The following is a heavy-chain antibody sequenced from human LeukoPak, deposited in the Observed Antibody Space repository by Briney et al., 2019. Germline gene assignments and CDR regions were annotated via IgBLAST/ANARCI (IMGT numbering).Heavy chain of an antibody. V-gene: IGHV3-23*01. CDR1: GFTFSTYA. D-gene: IGHD6-19*01. J-gene: IGHJ4*02. CDR2: ISGSGGST. Sequence: GGSLRLSCAASGFTFSTYAMSWVRQAPGKGLEWVSSISGSGGSTYYADSVKGRFTISRDNSKNTLYLQMNSLRAEDTAVYYCAKVRSSGWYFFYDYWGQGTLVTVSS. CDR3: AKVRSSGWYFFYDY.